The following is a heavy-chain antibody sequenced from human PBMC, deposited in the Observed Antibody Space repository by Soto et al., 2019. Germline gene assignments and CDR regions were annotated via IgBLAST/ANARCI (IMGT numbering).Heavy chain of an antibody. D-gene: IGHD4-17*01. Sequence: EVQLVESGGGLVQPGGSLRLTCAASGFTFSDHYMDWVRQAPGKGLEWVGRTRKKANSYTTEYAASVKGRFTITSDESKNTLYLHMNSLKTEDTAMYYCARVSSVTTFYFDVWGRGTLVTVSS. CDR3: ARVSSVTTFYFDV. J-gene: IGHJ2*01. CDR2: TRKKANSYTT. CDR1: GFTFSDHY. V-gene: IGHV3-72*01.